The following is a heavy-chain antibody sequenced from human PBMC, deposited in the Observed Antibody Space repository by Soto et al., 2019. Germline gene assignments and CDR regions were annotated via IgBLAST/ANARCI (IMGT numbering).Heavy chain of an antibody. J-gene: IGHJ4*02. D-gene: IGHD2-2*01. CDR2: INPSGGSA. CDR1: GYSFISHY. Sequence: QVQLVQSGAEVTRPGASVKVSCKASGYSFISHYIHWVRQDPGQGLEWMGFINPSGGSATLAQKFQGRVTMTRDTSTSTVYMELTILRSEDAAVYYCARDYLSSKLSLSYFDFWGQGTLVTVSS. V-gene: IGHV1-46*01. CDR3: ARDYLSSKLSLSYFDF.